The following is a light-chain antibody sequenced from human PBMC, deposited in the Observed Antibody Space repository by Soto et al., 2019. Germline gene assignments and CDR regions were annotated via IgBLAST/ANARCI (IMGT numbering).Light chain of an antibody. J-gene: IGLJ2*01. V-gene: IGLV4-69*01. Sequence: QSVLTQSPSASAXXXXXXXVTCTLSSGHSGYAIVWHQQQPGKGPRFLIRLNTDGSHNKGDGIPDRFSASSSGAERYLTISSLQSEDEADYYCQTWGSGIVFGGGTKLTVL. CDR1: SGHSGYA. CDR2: LNTDGSH. CDR3: QTWGSGIV.